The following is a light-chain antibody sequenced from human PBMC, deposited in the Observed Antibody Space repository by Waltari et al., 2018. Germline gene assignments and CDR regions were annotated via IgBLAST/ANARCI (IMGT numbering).Light chain of an antibody. J-gene: IGKJ4*01. CDR1: QSVSYY. V-gene: IGKV3-11*01. CDR2: DAS. CDR3: QQRTNWPLT. Sequence: EVVLKQSPATLSLSPGERATLPCRASQSVSYYLSWYQQKPGQAPRLLIYDASNRATGIPARFSGSGSGTDFTLTISSLEPEDFAVYYCQQRTNWPLTFGGGTKVEI.